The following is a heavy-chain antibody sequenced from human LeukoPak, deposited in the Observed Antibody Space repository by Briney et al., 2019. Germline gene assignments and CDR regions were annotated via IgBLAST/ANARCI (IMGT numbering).Heavy chain of an antibody. J-gene: IGHJ5*02. CDR1: GGSISSYY. V-gene: IGHV4-59*01. CDR3: ARRVAAADATWFDP. D-gene: IGHD6-13*01. Sequence: SETLSLTCTVSGGSISSYYWSWIRQPPGKGLEWIGYIYYSGSTNYNPSLKSRVTISVDTFKNQFSLKLSSVTAADTAVYYCARRVAAADATWFDPWGQGTLVTVSS. CDR2: IYYSGST.